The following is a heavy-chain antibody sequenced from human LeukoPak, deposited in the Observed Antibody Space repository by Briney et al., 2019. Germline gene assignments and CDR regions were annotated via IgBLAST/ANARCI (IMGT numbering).Heavy chain of an antibody. Sequence: ASVKVSCKVSGYTLTELSMPWVRQAPGKGLEWMGGFDPEDGETIYAQKFQGRVTMTEDTSTDTAYMELSSLRSEDTAVYYCATAHGEGSGSYGLYGMDVWGQGTTVTVSS. V-gene: IGHV1-24*01. J-gene: IGHJ6*02. CDR1: GYTLTELS. CDR3: ATAHGEGSGSYGLYGMDV. D-gene: IGHD3-10*01. CDR2: FDPEDGET.